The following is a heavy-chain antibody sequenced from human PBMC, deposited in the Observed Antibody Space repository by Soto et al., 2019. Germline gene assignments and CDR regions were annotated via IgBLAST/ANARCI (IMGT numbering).Heavy chain of an antibody. V-gene: IGHV3-48*02. D-gene: IGHD5-12*01. CDR3: ARVGFYSGYDREGYFDY. CDR2: ISSSSSTI. Sequence: GGSLRLSCAASGFTFSSYSMNWVRQAPGKGLEWVSYISSSSSTIYYADSVKGRFTISRDNAKNSLYLQMNSLRDEDTAVYYCARVGFYSGYDREGYFDYWGQGTLVTVSS. J-gene: IGHJ4*02. CDR1: GFTFSSYS.